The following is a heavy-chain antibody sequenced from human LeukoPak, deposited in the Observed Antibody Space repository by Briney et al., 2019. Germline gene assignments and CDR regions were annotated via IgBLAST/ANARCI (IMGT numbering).Heavy chain of an antibody. CDR1: GFTFSYYT. D-gene: IGHD3-22*01. J-gene: IGHJ4*02. CDR3: ARVLNYYDSSGYYFSY. V-gene: IGHV3-30-3*01. CDR2: ISYDGSNE. Sequence: GGSLRLSCAASGFTFSYYTMHWVRQAPGKGLEWVAVISYDGSNEYYADSVKGRFTVSRDNSKNTLYLQMNSLRVEDTAVYYCARVLNYYDSSGYYFSYWGQGTLVTVSS.